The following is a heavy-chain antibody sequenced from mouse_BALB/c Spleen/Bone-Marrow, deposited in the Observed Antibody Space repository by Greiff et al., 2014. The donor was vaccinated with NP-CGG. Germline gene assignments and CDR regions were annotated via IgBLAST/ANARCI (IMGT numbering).Heavy chain of an antibody. CDR1: VFTFSSFG. CDR2: ISSGSSTI. CDR3: ARGGNFAWFAY. D-gene: IGHD2-1*01. J-gene: IGHJ3*01. V-gene: IGHV5-17*02. Sequence: PVLASGVCFFHPVCSLPLSFSSSVFTFSSFGMHWVRQAPEKGLEWVAYISSGSSTIYYADTVKGRFTISRDNPKNTLFLQMTSLRSEDTAMYYCARGGNFAWFAYWGQGTLVTVSA.